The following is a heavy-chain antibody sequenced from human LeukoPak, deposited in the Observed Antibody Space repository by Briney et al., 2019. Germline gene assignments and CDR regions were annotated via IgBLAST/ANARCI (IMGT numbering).Heavy chain of an antibody. CDR1: GGTFSSYA. V-gene: IGHV1-69*05. CDR2: IIPIFGTA. D-gene: IGHD2-15*01. CDR3: ARDKVDCSGGSCYSRGNWFDP. Sequence: SVKVSCKASGGTFSSYAISWVRQAPGQGLEWMGRIIPIFGTANYAQKFQGRVTMTRNTSISTAYMELSSLRSEDTAVYYCARDKVDCSGGSCYSRGNWFDPWGQGTLVTVSS. J-gene: IGHJ5*02.